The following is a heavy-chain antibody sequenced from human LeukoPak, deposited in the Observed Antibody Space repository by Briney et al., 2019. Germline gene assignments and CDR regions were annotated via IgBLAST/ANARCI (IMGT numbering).Heavy chain of an antibody. CDR1: GFTFSSFG. CDR2: ISRSGGST. Sequence: PGGSLRLSCAASGFTFSSFGLSWVRQAPGQGLEWVSAISRSGGSTYYADSVKGRFTISRGNSKTTLYLQMNSLRAEDTALYYCAKSPTAYDYYDYWGQGTLVTVSS. D-gene: IGHD5-12*01. J-gene: IGHJ4*02. CDR3: AKSPTAYDYYDY. V-gene: IGHV3-23*01.